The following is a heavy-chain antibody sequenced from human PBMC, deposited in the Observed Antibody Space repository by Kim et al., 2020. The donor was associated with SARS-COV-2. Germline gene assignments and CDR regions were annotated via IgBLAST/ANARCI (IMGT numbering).Heavy chain of an antibody. CDR1: RFTFPTYH. J-gene: IGHJ6*02. D-gene: IGHD3-9*01. CDR3: ARFDGNGLDV. V-gene: IGHV3-21*01. CDR2: ISFSGTYI. Sequence: GGSLRLSCAASRFTFPTYHMNWVRQAPGEGLEWVSSISFSGTYIYYADSVRGRFTISRDNAKDSLSLQMNSLRAEDTGVYYCARFDGNGLDVWGQGTTV.